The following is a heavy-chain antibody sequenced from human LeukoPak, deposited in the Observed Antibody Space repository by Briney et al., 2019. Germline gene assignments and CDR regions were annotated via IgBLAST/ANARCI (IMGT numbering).Heavy chain of an antibody. CDR3: ARDSGWWRFDF. CDR2: IKEDGSEK. D-gene: IGHD6-13*01. CDR1: GLNFSGRW. Sequence: GGFLGLSCAASGLNFSGRWMNWFRKAPGQGREWVASIKEDGSEKHYVDSVKGRFTISRDNGKNSLYLQMNSLRAEDTAVYYCARDSGWWRFDFWGQGTLVTVSS. J-gene: IGHJ4*02. V-gene: IGHV3-7*03.